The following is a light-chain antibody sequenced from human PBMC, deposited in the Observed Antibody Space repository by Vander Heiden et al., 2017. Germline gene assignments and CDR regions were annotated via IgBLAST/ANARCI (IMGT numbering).Light chain of an antibody. CDR2: ETS. Sequence: VFTPEPSLTVSPVGTVTLTCASSTRAVTSDYAYWAQQKAGKAPRTLIFETSNKNAGTLARSSGSLLGGKAALTLSGAQPDEEAEYYGLLSYPGSRPVVFGGGTKRTVL. V-gene: IGLV7-46*01. CDR3: LLSYPGSRPVV. CDR1: TRAVTSDY. J-gene: IGLJ2*01.